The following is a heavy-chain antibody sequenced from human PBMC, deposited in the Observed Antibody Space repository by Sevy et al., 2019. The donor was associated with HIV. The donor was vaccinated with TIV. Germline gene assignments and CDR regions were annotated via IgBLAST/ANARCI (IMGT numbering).Heavy chain of an antibody. V-gene: IGHV3-23*01. Sequence: GGSLRLSCAASGFTFSNYALTWVRQAPGKGLNWVSAISGSGSSTDYVDSVKGRFTISRDNSKNTLYLLMNSLRDEDTAVYYCAKVSIFGVGGFYDYWGQGTLVTVSS. CDR1: GFTFSNYA. D-gene: IGHD3-3*01. CDR3: AKVSIFGVGGFYDY. J-gene: IGHJ4*02. CDR2: ISGSGSST.